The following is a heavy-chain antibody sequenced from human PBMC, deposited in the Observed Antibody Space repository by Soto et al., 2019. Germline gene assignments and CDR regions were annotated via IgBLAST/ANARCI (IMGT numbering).Heavy chain of an antibody. CDR2: INAGNGNT. J-gene: IGHJ4*02. Sequence: EASVKVSCKASGYSFTSYAMHWVRQAPGQGLEWMGWINAGNGNTKYSQKFQGRVTITRDTSASTAYMELSSLRSEDTALYYCARAVAVPADFDYWGQGTLVTVSS. V-gene: IGHV1-3*01. CDR1: GYSFTSYA. D-gene: IGHD6-19*01. CDR3: ARAVAVPADFDY.